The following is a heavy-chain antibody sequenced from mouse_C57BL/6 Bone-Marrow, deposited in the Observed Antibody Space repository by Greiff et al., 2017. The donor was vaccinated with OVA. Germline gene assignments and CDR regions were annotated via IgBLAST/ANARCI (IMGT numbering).Heavy chain of an antibody. CDR3: ARSYYSNYAWFAY. V-gene: IGHV1-64*01. CDR2: IHPNSGST. D-gene: IGHD2-5*01. CDR1: GYTFTSYW. Sequence: QVQLQQPGAELVKPGASVKLSCKASGYTFTSYWMHWVKQRPGQGLEWIGMIHPNSGSTNYNEKFKSKATLTVAKTSSTAYMQLSSLTSEDSAVYDCARSYYSNYAWFAYWGQGTLVTVSA. J-gene: IGHJ3*01.